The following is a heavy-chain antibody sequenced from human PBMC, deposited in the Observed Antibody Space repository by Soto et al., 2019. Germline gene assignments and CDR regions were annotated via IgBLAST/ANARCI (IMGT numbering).Heavy chain of an antibody. D-gene: IGHD3-10*01. V-gene: IGHV1-8*01. CDR2: MNPNSGNT. J-gene: IGHJ6*03. Sequence: QVQLVQSGAEVKKPGASVKVSCKASGYTFTSYDINWVRQATGQGLEWMGWMNPNSGNTGYAQKFQGRVTMTRNTSIRTAYVELSSLSSEDTPVYYCARERYYGSGSFVSSYYSYYMDVRGKGTKVTVS. CDR1: GYTFTSYD. CDR3: ARERYYGSGSFVSSYYSYYMDV.